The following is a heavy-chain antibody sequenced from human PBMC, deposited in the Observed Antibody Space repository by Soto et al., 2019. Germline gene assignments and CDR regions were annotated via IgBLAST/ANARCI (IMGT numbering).Heavy chain of an antibody. V-gene: IGHV4-30-4*01. CDR1: GGSISSGDYY. Sequence: QVQLQESGPGLVKPSQTLSLTCTVSGGSISSGDYYWSWIRQPPGKGLEWIGYIYYSGSTYYNPSLQCRVTILVDTSKNQFSLKLSSVTAADTAVYYCARDSPDNSNYLSNWFDPWGQGTLVTVSS. D-gene: IGHD4-4*01. CDR3: ARDSPDNSNYLSNWFDP. CDR2: IYYSGST. J-gene: IGHJ5*02.